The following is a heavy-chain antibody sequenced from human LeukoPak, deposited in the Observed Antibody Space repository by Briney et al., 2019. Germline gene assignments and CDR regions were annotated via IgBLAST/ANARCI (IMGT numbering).Heavy chain of an antibody. J-gene: IGHJ4*02. Sequence: AGGSLRLSCAASGFTVSSNYMSWVRQAPGKGLEWVSIFYSGGSLYYPDSVRGRFTISRDDSKNTVSLQMNSLRAEDTAVYYCARLGPPPKFYFDYWGQGTLVTVSS. V-gene: IGHV3-66*01. CDR1: GFTVSSNY. CDR2: FYSGGSL. D-gene: IGHD3-16*01. CDR3: ARLGPPPKFYFDY.